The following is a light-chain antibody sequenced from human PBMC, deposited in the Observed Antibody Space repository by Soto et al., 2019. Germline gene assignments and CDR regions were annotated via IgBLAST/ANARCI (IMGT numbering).Light chain of an antibody. Sequence: EIVLTQSPATLSLSPGERATLSCRASQSVSSSYLAWYQQKPGQAPRLLICGASSRATGIPDRFSGSGSGTDFTLTISRLEPEDFAVYYCQQYGSSPLFTFGPGTKVDIK. CDR2: GAS. CDR1: QSVSSSY. V-gene: IGKV3-20*01. CDR3: QQYGSSPLFT. J-gene: IGKJ3*01.